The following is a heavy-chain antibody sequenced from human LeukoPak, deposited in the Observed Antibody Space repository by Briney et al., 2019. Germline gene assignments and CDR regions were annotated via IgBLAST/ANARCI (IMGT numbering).Heavy chain of an antibody. CDR1: GGSISSGSYY. Sequence: SETLSLTCTVSGGSISSGSYYWSWIRQPAGKGLEWIGRIYTSGSANYNPSLKSRVTISVDTSKNQFSLKLSSVTAADTAVYYCARVFDSGSQAYFYYMDVWGKGTTVTIFS. J-gene: IGHJ6*03. V-gene: IGHV4-61*02. CDR3: ARVFDSGSQAYFYYMDV. CDR2: IYTSGSA. D-gene: IGHD3-10*01.